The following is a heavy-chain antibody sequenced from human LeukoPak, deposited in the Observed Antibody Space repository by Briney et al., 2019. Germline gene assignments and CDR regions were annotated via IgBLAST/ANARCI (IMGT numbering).Heavy chain of an antibody. Sequence: GRSLRLSCAASGFTFSTYDMHWVRQAPGKGLEGVAVISYDGSNKYYADSVKGRFTISRDNSKNTLYLQLNSLRAEDTAVYYCAKSPGRYCSGGSCYSYWGQGTLVTVSS. CDR2: ISYDGSNK. CDR1: GFTFSTYD. J-gene: IGHJ4*02. CDR3: AKSPGRYCSGGSCYSY. D-gene: IGHD2-15*01. V-gene: IGHV3-30*18.